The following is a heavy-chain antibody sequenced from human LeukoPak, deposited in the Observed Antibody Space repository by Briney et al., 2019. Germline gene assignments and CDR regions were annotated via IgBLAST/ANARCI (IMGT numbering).Heavy chain of an antibody. V-gene: IGHV1-18*01. Sequence: ASVKVSCKASGYTFTTYGISWVRQAPGQGLEWMGWISGYNGNTNYAQKFQGRVTITADESTSTAYMELSSLRSEDTAVYYCARVLARWESPHGGDYWGQGTLVTVSS. CDR1: GYTFTTYG. CDR3: ARVLARWESPHGGDY. J-gene: IGHJ4*02. CDR2: ISGYNGNT. D-gene: IGHD4-23*01.